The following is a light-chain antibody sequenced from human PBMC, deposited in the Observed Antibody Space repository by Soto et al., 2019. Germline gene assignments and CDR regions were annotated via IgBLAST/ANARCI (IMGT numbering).Light chain of an antibody. J-gene: IGKJ2*01. CDR2: EAS. CDR3: QQNYSYPHT. CDR1: QSISNC. V-gene: IGKV1-39*01. Sequence: DIQMTQSPSTLSASEGDRVTITCRASQSISNCLNWYQHKPGQAPKLLIYEASSLQSGVPSRFTGSGSGTDFTLSICDLQPGDFATYYCQQNYSYPHTFGQGTKVEIK.